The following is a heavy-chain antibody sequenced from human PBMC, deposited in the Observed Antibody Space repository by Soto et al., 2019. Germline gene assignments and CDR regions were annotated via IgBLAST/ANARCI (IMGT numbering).Heavy chain of an antibody. CDR3: ARDPPPPGIAVAGPAYY. CDR2: ISSSSSTI. CDR1: GFTFSSYS. D-gene: IGHD6-19*01. V-gene: IGHV3-48*01. Sequence: GGSLRLSCAASGFTFSSYSMNWVRQAPGKGLEWVSYISSSSSTIYYADSVKGRFTISRDNAKNSLYLQMNSLRAEDTAVYYCARDPPPPGIAVAGPAYYWGQGTLVTVSS. J-gene: IGHJ4*02.